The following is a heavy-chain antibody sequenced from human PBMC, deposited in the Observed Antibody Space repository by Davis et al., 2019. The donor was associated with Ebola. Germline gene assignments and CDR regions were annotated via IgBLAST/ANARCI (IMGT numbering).Heavy chain of an antibody. Sequence: PSETLSLTCAVYGGSFSGYYWSWIRQPPGKGLEWIGEINHSGSTNYNPSLKSRVTISVDTSKNQFSLKLSSVTAADTAVYYCARGGDYGDSYNWFDPWGQGTLVTVSS. CDR3: ARGGDYGDSYNWFDP. CDR2: INHSGST. V-gene: IGHV4-34*01. D-gene: IGHD4-17*01. J-gene: IGHJ5*02. CDR1: GGSFSGYY.